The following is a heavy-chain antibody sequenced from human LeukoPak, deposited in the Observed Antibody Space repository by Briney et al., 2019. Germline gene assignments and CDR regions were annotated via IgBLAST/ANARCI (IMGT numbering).Heavy chain of an antibody. J-gene: IGHJ3*02. CDR3: ARSSGEGLFDI. CDR1: GFTFSSFG. Sequence: PGGSLRLSCAASGFTFSSFGMSWVRQAPGKGLEWVSAISSTGGTAYYADSVKGRFTISRDNSKNTLYLQMNSLRAEDTAVYYCARSSGEGLFDIWGQGTMVTVSS. V-gene: IGHV3-23*01. CDR2: ISSTGGTA. D-gene: IGHD5-12*01.